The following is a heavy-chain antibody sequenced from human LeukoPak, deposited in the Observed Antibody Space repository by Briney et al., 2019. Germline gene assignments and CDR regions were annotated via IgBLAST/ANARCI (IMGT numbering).Heavy chain of an antibody. CDR3: ARDSAYLEWLLEDAFDI. CDR1: GYTFTSYG. D-gene: IGHD3-3*01. J-gene: IGHJ3*02. CDR2: ISAYNGNT. V-gene: IGHV1-18*01. Sequence: PGASVKVSCKASGYTFTSYGISWVRQAPGQGLEWMGWISAYNGNTNYAQKLQGRVTMTTDTSTSTAYMELRSLRSDDTAVYYCARDSAYLEWLLEDAFDIWGQGTMVTVSS.